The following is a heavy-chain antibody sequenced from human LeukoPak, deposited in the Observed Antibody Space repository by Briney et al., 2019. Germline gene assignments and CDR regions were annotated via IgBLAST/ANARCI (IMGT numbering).Heavy chain of an antibody. CDR1: GFTFSNYW. CDR2: INRDGSER. J-gene: IGHJ4*02. D-gene: IGHD3-10*01. V-gene: IGHV3-7*03. Sequence: GGSLRLSCAASGFTFSNYWMTWVRQAPGKGLEWVANINRDGSERYYVDSVKGRFTISRDDAKSSLYLQMNSLRAEDTAVYYCAREFVALDYWGQGTLVTVSS. CDR3: AREFVALDY.